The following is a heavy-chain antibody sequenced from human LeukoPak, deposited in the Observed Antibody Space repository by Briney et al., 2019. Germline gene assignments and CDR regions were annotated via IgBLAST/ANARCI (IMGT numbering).Heavy chain of an antibody. J-gene: IGHJ5*01. V-gene: IGHV3-7*01. D-gene: IGHD1-26*01. CDR1: GFTFDRQT. CDR3: AKGGAVGGRFES. Sequence: GGSLRLSCAAFGFTFDRQTMSWVRQVPGKGLEWVAKMKEDGSDVYYGDSVRGRFTVSRDNAKDSLFLQMDSLRADDTAVYYCAKGGAVGGRFESWGQGTQVTVSS. CDR2: MKEDGSDV.